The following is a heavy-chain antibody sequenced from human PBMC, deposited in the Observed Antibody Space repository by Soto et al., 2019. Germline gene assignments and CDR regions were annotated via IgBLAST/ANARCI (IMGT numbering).Heavy chain of an antibody. J-gene: IGHJ4*02. Sequence: GGSLRLSCAASGFTFSSYGMHWVRQAPGKGLEWVAVISYDGSNKYYADSVKGRFTISRDNSKNTLYLQMNSLRAEDTAVYYCASDSSSWSPFDYWGQGTLVTVSS. D-gene: IGHD6-13*01. CDR1: GFTFSSYG. CDR3: ASDSSSWSPFDY. CDR2: ISYDGSNK. V-gene: IGHV3-30*03.